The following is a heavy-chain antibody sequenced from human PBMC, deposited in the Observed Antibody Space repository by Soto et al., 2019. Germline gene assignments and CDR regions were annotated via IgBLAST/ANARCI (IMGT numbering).Heavy chain of an antibody. CDR3: ARTTFYDIFTAYYSLFNF. J-gene: IGHJ4*02. D-gene: IGHD3-9*01. CDR2: ISDSGSS. Sequence: QVQLQESGPGLLKPSQTLTLTCTVSGGSISSGSFYWGWIRQHPGKGLEWIGHISDSGSSYYNPSLESRVTTSVDTYKNQFPLKLSAVTAADTAVYFCARTTFYDIFTAYYSLFNFWGQGSLVTVSS. V-gene: IGHV4-31*03. CDR1: GGSISSGSFY.